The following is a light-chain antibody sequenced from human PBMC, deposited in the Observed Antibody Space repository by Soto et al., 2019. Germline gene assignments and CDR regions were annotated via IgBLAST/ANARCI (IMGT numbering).Light chain of an antibody. J-gene: IGKJ5*01. CDR1: QSIGGY. CDR3: QQSYSSPIT. CDR2: AAS. Sequence: DIQMTQSPSSLSASVGDRVTITCRASQSIGGYLTWYQQLPGKAPKLLIFAASGLQSGVPSRFSGSGSGTDFTLTISSLQPEDFATYYCQQSYSSPITCGQGTRLEIK. V-gene: IGKV1-39*01.